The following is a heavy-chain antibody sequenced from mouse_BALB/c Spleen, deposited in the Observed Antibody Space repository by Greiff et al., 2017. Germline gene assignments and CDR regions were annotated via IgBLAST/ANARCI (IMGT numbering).Heavy chain of an antibody. J-gene: IGHJ1*01. CDR2: INPSNGRT. V-gene: IGHV1S81*02. CDR1: GYTFTSYW. D-gene: IGHD2-10*01. Sequence: QVQLQQPGAELVKPGASVKLSCKASGYTFTSYWMHWVKQRPGQGLEWIGEINPSNGRTNYNEKFKSKATLTVDKSSSTAYMQLSSLTSEDSAVYYCARSYYGNWYFDVWGAGTTVTVSS. CDR3: ARSYYGNWYFDV.